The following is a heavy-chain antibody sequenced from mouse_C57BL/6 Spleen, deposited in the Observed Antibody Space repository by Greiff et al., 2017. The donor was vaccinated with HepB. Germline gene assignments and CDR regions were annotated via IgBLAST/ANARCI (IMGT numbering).Heavy chain of an antibody. CDR1: GYTFTSYW. J-gene: IGHJ4*01. CDR2: IHPNSGST. V-gene: IGHV1-64*01. CDR3: ARPLYGNFYAMDY. Sequence: QVQLQQPGAELVKPGASVKLSCKASGYTFTSYWMHWVKQRPGQGLEWIGMIHPNSGSTNYNEKFKSKATLTVDKSSSTAYMQLSSLTSEDSAVYYCARPLYGNFYAMDYWGQGTSVTVSS. D-gene: IGHD2-1*01.